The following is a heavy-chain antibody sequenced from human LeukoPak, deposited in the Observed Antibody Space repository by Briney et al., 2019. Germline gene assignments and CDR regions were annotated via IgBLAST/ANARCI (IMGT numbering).Heavy chain of an antibody. CDR2: INWNGGST. D-gene: IGHD1-26*01. Sequence: GGSLRLSCAASGFTFDDYGMSWVRQAPGKGLEWVSGINWNGGSTGYADSVKGRFTISRDNAKNSLYLQMNSLRAEDTALYYCARDGQDVGATNFGYWGQGTLVTVSS. V-gene: IGHV3-20*04. CDR1: GFTFDDYG. J-gene: IGHJ4*02. CDR3: ARDGQDVGATNFGY.